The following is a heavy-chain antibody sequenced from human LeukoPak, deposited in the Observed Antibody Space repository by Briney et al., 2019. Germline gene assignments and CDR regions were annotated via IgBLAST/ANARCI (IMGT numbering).Heavy chain of an antibody. J-gene: IGHJ4*02. CDR3: ARHKSVGGIDF. D-gene: IGHD1-26*01. CDR2: INTLGTSA. V-gene: IGHV3-11*04. Sequence: GGSLRLSCTVSGFTVSSNSWSWVRQAPGKGLEWLTYINTLGTSAYYRDSVKGRFTISRDNAKNSLYLQMTSLRVEDTAVYFCARHKSVGGIDFWGQGTLVSVSS. CDR1: GFTVSSNS.